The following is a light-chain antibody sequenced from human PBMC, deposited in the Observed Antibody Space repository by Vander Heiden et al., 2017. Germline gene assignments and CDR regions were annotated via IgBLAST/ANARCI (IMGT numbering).Light chain of an antibody. J-gene: IGKJ1*01. Sequence: DIQMTQSPSTLSASVGDRVTITCRASQSISSWLAWYQQKPGKAPKLLIYKASSLESGVPSRFSGSGSGTEFTLTISSLQPDDFATYYCQQYNSYPWTFAQEIKVEIK. CDR3: QQYNSYPWT. CDR2: KAS. V-gene: IGKV1-5*03. CDR1: QSISSW.